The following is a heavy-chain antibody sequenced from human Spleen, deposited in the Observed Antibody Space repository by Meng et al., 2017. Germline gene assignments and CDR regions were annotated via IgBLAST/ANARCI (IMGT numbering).Heavy chain of an antibody. CDR1: GFTVTSNE. CDR3: TTGSSSWYGMDV. J-gene: IGHJ6*02. V-gene: IGHV3-15*01. Sequence: GESLKISCAASGFTVTSNEMSWVRQAPGKGLEWVGRIKSKTDGGTTDYAAPVKGRFTISRDDSKNTLYLQMNSLKTEDTAVYYCTTGSSSWYGMDVWGQGTTVTVSS. D-gene: IGHD6-13*01. CDR2: IKSKTDGGTT.